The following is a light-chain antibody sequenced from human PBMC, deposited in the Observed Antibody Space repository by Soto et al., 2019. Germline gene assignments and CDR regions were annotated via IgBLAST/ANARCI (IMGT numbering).Light chain of an antibody. CDR1: QSVSSN. Sequence: EIVMTQSPATLSVSPGERATLSCRASQSVSSNLAWYQHKPGQAPRLLIYGASTRATGIPARFSGSWSGTEFTLTISSLQSEDFAVYYCQQYNNWPPPYTFGQGTKLEIK. J-gene: IGKJ2*01. V-gene: IGKV3-15*01. CDR2: GAS. CDR3: QQYNNWPPPYT.